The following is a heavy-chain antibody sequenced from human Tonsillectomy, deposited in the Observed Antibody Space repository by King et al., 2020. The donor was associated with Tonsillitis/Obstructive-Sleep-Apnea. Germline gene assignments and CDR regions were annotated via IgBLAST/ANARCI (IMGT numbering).Heavy chain of an antibody. Sequence: VQLVQSGGGLIQPGGSLRLSCAASGFTVSSNYMSWVRQAPGKGLEWVSVIYSGGSTYYADSVKGRFTISRDNSKNTLYLQMNSLRAEDTAVYYCHIVVVTAAIRRYYYYGMDVWGQGTTVTVSS. CDR3: HIVVVTAAIRRYYYYGMDV. J-gene: IGHJ6*02. CDR2: IYSGGST. CDR1: GFTVSSNY. D-gene: IGHD2-2*02. V-gene: IGHV3-53*01.